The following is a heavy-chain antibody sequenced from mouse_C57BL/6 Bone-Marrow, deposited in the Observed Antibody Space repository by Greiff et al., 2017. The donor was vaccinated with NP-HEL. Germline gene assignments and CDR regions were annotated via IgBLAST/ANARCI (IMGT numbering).Heavy chain of an antibody. CDR2: IWSGGST. D-gene: IGHD1-1*02. CDR1: GFSLTSYG. CDR3: ARSPPWLWGYYAMDY. J-gene: IGHJ4*01. V-gene: IGHV2-2*01. Sequence: QVQLKQSGPGLVQPSQSLSITCPVSGFSLTSYGVHWVRQSPGKGLAWLGVIWSGGSTGYNAAFISRLSISKDNSKSQVFFKMNSLQADDTAIYYCARSPPWLWGYYAMDYWGQGTSVTVSS.